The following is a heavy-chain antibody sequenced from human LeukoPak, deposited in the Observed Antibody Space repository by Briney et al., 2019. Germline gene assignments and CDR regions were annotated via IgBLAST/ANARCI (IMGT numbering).Heavy chain of an antibody. CDR1: GGSFSGYY. D-gene: IGHD6-19*01. J-gene: IGHJ4*02. V-gene: IGHV4-34*01. CDR3: ARAVAVAGTPYYFDY. CDR2: INHSGST. Sequence: SETLSLTCAVYGGSFSGYYWSWIRQPPGKGLEWIGEINHSGSTNYNPSLKSRVTISVDTSKNQFSLKLSSVTAADTAVYYCARAVAVAGTPYYFDYWGQGTLVTVSS.